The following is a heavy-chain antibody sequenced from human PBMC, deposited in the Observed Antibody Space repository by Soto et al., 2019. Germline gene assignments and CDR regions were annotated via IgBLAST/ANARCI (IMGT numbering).Heavy chain of an antibody. CDR1: GGTFSSYA. CDR2: IIPIFGTA. Sequence: RASVKVSCKASGGTFSSYAISWVRQAPGQGLEWMGGIIPIFGTANYAQKFQGRVTITADESTSTAYMELSSLRSEDTAVYYCARGLGGGSSSSKRYYYYGMDVWGQGTTVTVSS. D-gene: IGHD6-6*01. J-gene: IGHJ6*02. CDR3: ARGLGGGSSSSKRYYYYGMDV. V-gene: IGHV1-69*13.